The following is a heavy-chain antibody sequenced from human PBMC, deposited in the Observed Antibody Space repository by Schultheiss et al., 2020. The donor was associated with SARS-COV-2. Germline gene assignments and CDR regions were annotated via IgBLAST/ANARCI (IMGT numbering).Heavy chain of an antibody. CDR2: ISYDGSNK. D-gene: IGHD1-26*01. J-gene: IGHJ4*02. CDR1: GFTFSSYG. CDR3: AILKREPVDY. V-gene: IGHV3-30*19. Sequence: GGSLRLSCAASGFTFSSYGMHWVRQAPGKGLEWVAVISYDGSNKYYADSVKGRFTLSRDNSKNTLYLQMNSLRAEDTAVYYCAILKREPVDYWGQGTLVTVSS.